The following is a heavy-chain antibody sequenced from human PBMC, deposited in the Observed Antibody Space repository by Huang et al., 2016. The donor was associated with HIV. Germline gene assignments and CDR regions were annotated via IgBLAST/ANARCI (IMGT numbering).Heavy chain of an antibody. CDR1: GFTFSNAW. J-gene: IGHJ3*02. CDR3: TTESESSGWTMDHDAFDI. D-gene: IGHD6-19*01. CDR2: NKSKTEGGTT. Sequence: EVQLVESGGGLVKPGGSLRLSCAASGFTFSNAWMSWVRQAPGKGLEWVGRNKSKTEGGTTDYAAPVKGRFTISRDDSKNTLYLQMNSLKTEDTAVYYCTTESESSGWTMDHDAFDIWGQGTMVTVSS. V-gene: IGHV3-15*01.